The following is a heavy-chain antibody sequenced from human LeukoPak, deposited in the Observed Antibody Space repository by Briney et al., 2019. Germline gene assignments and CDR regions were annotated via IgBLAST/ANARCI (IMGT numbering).Heavy chain of an antibody. J-gene: IGHJ4*02. D-gene: IGHD3-16*01. CDR1: GYFISSGYY. Sequence: SETLSLTCTVSGYFISSGYYWGWIRQPPGKGLEWIGYIYYSGSTNYNPSLKSRLTISTDTSKNQFSLNLTSVTAADTAVYYCARASVLLSADYWGQGALVTVSS. CDR3: ARASVLLSADY. CDR2: IYYSGST. V-gene: IGHV4-61*01.